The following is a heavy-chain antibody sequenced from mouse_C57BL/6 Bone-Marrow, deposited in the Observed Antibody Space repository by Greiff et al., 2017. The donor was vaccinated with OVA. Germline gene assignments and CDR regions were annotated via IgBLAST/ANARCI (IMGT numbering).Heavy chain of an antibody. Sequence: EVMLVESGGGLVKPGGSLKLSCAASGFTFSSYAMSWVRQTPEKRLEWVATISDGGSYTYYPDNVKGRFTISRDNAKNNLYLQMSHLKAEDTAMYYCARDLGAPCDYAYYAMDDWGQGTSVTVSS. V-gene: IGHV5-4*01. CDR1: GFTFSSYA. CDR3: ARDLGAPCDYAYYAMDD. CDR2: ISDGGSYT. J-gene: IGHJ4*01. D-gene: IGHD2-4*01.